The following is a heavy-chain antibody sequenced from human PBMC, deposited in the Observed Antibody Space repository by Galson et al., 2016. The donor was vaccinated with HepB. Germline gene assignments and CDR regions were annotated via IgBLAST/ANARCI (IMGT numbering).Heavy chain of an antibody. J-gene: IGHJ5*02. Sequence: SETLSLTCGVSGGSLSSGRWWSWVRQPPGEGLEWIGEIYHTGSTNYNPSLKSRVAMSLDKSRNQFSLTLSSVTAADTADYYCATILSLYEGWFDPWGQGTLVIVSS. V-gene: IGHV4-4*02. D-gene: IGHD2-8*01. CDR2: IYHTGST. CDR3: ATILSLYEGWFDP. CDR1: GGSLSSGRW.